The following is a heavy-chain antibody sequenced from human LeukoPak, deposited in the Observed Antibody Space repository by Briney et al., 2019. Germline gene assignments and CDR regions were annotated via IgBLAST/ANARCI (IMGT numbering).Heavy chain of an antibody. D-gene: IGHD6-19*01. V-gene: IGHV3-74*01. CDR2: VNEDGSRT. CDR1: GFTFNNYW. Sequence: GSLSLSCAASGFTFNNYWMHWVRQAPGQGLLWVSHVNEDGSRTTYADSVKGRFTVSRDNARNTLYLQMNSLGVDDTAVYYCARGDASGWTRDAFDLWGQGTMLTVSS. J-gene: IGHJ3*01. CDR3: ARGDASGWTRDAFDL.